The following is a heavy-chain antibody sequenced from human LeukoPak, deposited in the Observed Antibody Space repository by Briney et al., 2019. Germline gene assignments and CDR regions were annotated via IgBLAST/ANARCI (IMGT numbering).Heavy chain of an antibody. CDR2: ISGSSYTT. CDR1: GFAFPTYA. D-gene: IGHD4-17*01. CDR3: ARAMTTDAFDI. V-gene: IGHV3-23*01. Sequence: GGSLRLSCAASGFAFPTYAMTWVRQAPGKGPEWVSSISGSSYTTHYADSVKGRFTISRDNSKNAVYLQMDSLRAEDTAVYYCARAMTTDAFDIWGQGTMVTVSS. J-gene: IGHJ3*02.